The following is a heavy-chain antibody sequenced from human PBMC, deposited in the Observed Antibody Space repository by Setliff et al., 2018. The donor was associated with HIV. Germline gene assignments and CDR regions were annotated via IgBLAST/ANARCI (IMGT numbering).Heavy chain of an antibody. J-gene: IGHJ6*03. D-gene: IGHD1-7*01. CDR1: RYTFTRFE. CDR2: MKPDSGNT. CDR3: VRGGAAYNRDYNEYYYMDV. V-gene: IGHV1-8*01. Sequence: ASVKVSCKASRYTFTRFEINWVRQAPGQGLEWMGWMKPDSGNTGYAQKFQGRVTMTRNTSISTAYLELSNLRSEDTAVYYCVRGGAAYNRDYNEYYYMDVWGTGTTVTVSS.